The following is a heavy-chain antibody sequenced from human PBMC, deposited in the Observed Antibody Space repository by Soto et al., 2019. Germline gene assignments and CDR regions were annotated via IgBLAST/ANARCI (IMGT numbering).Heavy chain of an antibody. J-gene: IGHJ3*02. CDR2: IKRKIDGETT. Sequence: EVQLLESGGDLAEPGGSLRLSCAASGFAFTHVWMTWVRQAPGRGLEWVGRIKRKIDGETTNYAAPVKGRFTISRDASKNTLYLQMNSLKTDDSAVYYCAADRYCSSNTCPGAFDIWGQGTTV. V-gene: IGHV3-15*01. D-gene: IGHD2-2*01. CDR1: GFAFTHVW. CDR3: AADRYCSSNTCPGAFDI.